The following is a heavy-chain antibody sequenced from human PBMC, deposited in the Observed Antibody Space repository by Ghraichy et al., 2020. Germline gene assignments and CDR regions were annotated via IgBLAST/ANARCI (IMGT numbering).Heavy chain of an antibody. J-gene: IGHJ4*02. CDR3: ARGQPLDGYNTPFDY. CDR1: GGSISSYY. D-gene: IGHD5-24*01. CDR2: IYYSGST. Sequence: ETLSLTCTVSGGSISSYYWSWIRQPPGKGLEWIGYIYYSGSTNYNPSLKSRVTISVDTSKNQFSLKLSSVTAADTAVYYCARGQPLDGYNTPFDYWGQGTLVTVSS. V-gene: IGHV4-59*01.